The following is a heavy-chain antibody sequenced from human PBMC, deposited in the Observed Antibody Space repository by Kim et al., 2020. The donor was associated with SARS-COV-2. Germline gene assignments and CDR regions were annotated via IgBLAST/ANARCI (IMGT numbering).Heavy chain of an antibody. V-gene: IGHV3-30*01. Sequence: YADSVKGRFTISRDNAKNTLYLQMNSLRAEDTAVYYCARGLDYGDLTDYWGQGTLVTVSS. J-gene: IGHJ4*02. CDR3: ARGLDYGDLTDY. D-gene: IGHD4-17*01.